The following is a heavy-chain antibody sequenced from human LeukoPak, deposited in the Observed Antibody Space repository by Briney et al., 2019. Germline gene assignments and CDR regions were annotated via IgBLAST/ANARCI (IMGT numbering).Heavy chain of an antibody. CDR2: ISWNSGSI. J-gene: IGHJ3*02. V-gene: IGHV3-9*01. CDR3: AKATVEMATILTGAFDI. CDR1: GFTFSSYA. Sequence: GGSLRLSCAASGFTFSSYAMSWVRQAPGKGLEWVSGISWNSGSIGYADSVKGRFTISRDNAKNSLYLQMNSLRAEDTALYYCAKATVEMATILTGAFDIWGQGTMVTVSS. D-gene: IGHD5-24*01.